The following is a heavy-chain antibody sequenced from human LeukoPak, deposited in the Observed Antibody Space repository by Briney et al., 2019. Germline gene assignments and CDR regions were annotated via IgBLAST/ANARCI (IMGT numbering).Heavy chain of an antibody. D-gene: IGHD6-19*01. CDR2: IYYSGNI. CDR1: GDSTRSYY. V-gene: IGHV4-59*01. Sequence: PSETLSLTCSVSGDSTRSYYWSWIRQAPGKGLEHIGYIYYSGNIKYSPSLKSRVTISVDTSKNQFSLKLSSVTAADTAVHYCARETGYSSGWVVQGVTRWFDPWGQGTLVTVSS. J-gene: IGHJ5*02. CDR3: ARETGYSSGWVVQGVTRWFDP.